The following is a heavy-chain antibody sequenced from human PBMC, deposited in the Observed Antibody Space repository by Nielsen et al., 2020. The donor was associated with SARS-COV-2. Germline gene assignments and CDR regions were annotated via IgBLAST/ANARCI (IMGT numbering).Heavy chain of an antibody. CDR3: ARGGGDCYALGGMDV. D-gene: IGHD2-21*02. Sequence: GESLKISCAASGFTFSSYWMHWVRQAPGKGLVWVSRINNDGSSTSYADSVKGRFTISRDNAKNTLYLQMNSLRAEDTAVYYCARGGGDCYALGGMDVWGQGTTVTVSS. V-gene: IGHV3-74*01. CDR1: GFTFSSYW. J-gene: IGHJ6*02. CDR2: INNDGSST.